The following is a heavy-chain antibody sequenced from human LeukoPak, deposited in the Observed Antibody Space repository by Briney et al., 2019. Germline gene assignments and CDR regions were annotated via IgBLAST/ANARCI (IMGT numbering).Heavy chain of an antibody. CDR2: MNPNSGNT. CDR1: GYTFTSYD. V-gene: IGHV1-8*03. D-gene: IGHD3-10*01. J-gene: IGHJ6*03. Sequence: GASVKVSCKASGYTFTSYDINWVRQATGQGLEWMGWMNPNSGNTGYAQKFQGRVTITRNTSISTAYMELSSLRSEDTTVYYCARVEFGEYPFYYYYMDVWGKGTTVTVSS. CDR3: ARVEFGEYPFYYYYMDV.